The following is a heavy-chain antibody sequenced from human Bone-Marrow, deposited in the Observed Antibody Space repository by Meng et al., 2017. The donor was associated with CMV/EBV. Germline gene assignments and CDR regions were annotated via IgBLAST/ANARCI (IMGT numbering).Heavy chain of an antibody. Sequence: SVKVSCKASGYTFTSYYMHWVRQAPGQGLEWMGGIIPIFGTANYAQKFQGRVTITTDESTSTAYMELSSLRSEDTAVYYCARETGAAGLLDPWGQGTLVTVSS. CDR2: IIPIFGTA. CDR1: GYTFTSYY. D-gene: IGHD6-13*01. J-gene: IGHJ5*02. V-gene: IGHV1-69*05. CDR3: ARETGAAGLLDP.